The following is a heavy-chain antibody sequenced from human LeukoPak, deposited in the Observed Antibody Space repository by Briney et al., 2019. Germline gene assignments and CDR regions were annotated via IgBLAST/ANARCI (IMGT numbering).Heavy chain of an antibody. CDR2: IKSKTDGGTT. CDR1: GFTFSNAW. V-gene: IGHV3-15*01. J-gene: IGHJ3*02. CDR3: TTLTMIVVARNDAFDI. D-gene: IGHD3-22*01. Sequence: GGSLRLSCAASGFTFSNAWMSWVRQAPGKGLEWVGRIKSKTDGGTTDYAAPVKGRFTISRDDSKNTLYLQMNSLKTEGTAVYYCTTLTMIVVARNDAFDIWGQGTMVTVSS.